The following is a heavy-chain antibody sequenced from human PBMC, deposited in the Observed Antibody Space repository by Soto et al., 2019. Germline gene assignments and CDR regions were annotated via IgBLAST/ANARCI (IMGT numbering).Heavy chain of an antibody. CDR1: GGTFNTYG. V-gene: IGHV1-69*01. Sequence: QVQLVQSGAEVKNPGSSVKVSCKAYGGTFNTYGITWVRQAPGQGLEWMGGFIPIFGTSNYAQKFQGRLSMSADDPTSTAYMELSSLRSDDTAVYYCARGELKTGSVPYSMAVWGQGTTVAVSS. CDR2: FIPIFGTS. D-gene: IGHD1-1*01. CDR3: ARGELKTGSVPYSMAV. J-gene: IGHJ6*02.